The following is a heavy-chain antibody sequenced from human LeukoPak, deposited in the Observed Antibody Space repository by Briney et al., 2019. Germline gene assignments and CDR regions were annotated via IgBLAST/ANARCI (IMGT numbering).Heavy chain of an antibody. CDR2: INHSGST. J-gene: IGHJ5*02. D-gene: IGHD3-3*01. V-gene: IGHV4-34*01. CDR3: ARGRITIFGVVTPFGENWFDP. CDR1: GGSFSGYY. Sequence: SETLSLTCAVYGGSFSGYYWSWIRQPPGNGLEWIGEINHSGSTNYNPSLKSRVTISVDTSKNQFSLKLSSVTAADTAVYYCARGRITIFGVVTPFGENWFDPWGQGTLVTVSS.